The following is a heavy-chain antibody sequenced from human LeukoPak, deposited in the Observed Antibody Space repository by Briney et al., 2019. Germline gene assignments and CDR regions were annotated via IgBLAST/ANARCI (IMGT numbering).Heavy chain of an antibody. CDR3: TRVRLGAATRYFDY. CDR2: IKNKANSYST. Sequence: GGSLRLSWAASGFTFSDHYMDWVRLAPGKGLEWVGRIKNKANSYSTEYAASVKGRFTISRDDSKNSLYLQMNSLRSEDTALYYCTRVRLGAATRYFDYWGQGTLVTVSS. J-gene: IGHJ4*02. V-gene: IGHV3-72*01. D-gene: IGHD1-26*01. CDR1: GFTFSDHY.